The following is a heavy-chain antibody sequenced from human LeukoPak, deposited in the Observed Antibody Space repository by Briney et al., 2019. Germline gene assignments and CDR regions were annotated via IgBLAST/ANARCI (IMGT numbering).Heavy chain of an antibody. D-gene: IGHD4-23*01. CDR3: ARDNSVEDTAWWFDP. CDR2: INPDSGGT. Sequence: ASVKVSCKASGYTFSDYYMHWVRQAPGQGLEWMGWINPDSGGTKYAQRFQDRVTMTSDTSISTAYMELSSLRSEDTAVYYCARDNSVEDTAWWFDPWGQGTLVTVSS. J-gene: IGHJ5*02. CDR1: GYTFSDYY. V-gene: IGHV1-2*02.